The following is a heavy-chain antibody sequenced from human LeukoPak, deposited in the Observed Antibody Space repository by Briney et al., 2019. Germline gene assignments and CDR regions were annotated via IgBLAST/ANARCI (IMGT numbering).Heavy chain of an antibody. Sequence: SVKVSCKASGGTFSSYATSWVRQAPGQGLEWMGRIIPILGIANYAQKFQGRVTITADKSTSTAYMELSSLRSEDTAVYYCARGSGSYYLWGSPPYDAFDIWGQGTMVTVSS. CDR1: GGTFSSYA. J-gene: IGHJ3*02. V-gene: IGHV1-69*04. CDR3: ARGSGSYYLWGSPPYDAFDI. CDR2: IIPILGIA. D-gene: IGHD1-26*01.